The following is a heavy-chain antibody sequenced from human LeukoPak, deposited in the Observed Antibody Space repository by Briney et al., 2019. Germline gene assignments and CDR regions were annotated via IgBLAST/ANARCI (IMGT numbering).Heavy chain of an antibody. CDR3: ARDWVGNWFDP. D-gene: IGHD3-16*01. Sequence: ASVKVSCKASGYTFTGYYMHWVRQAPGQGLEWMGWISAYNGNTNYAQKLQGRVTMTTDTSTSTAYMELRSLRSDDTAVYYCARDWVGNWFDPWGQGTLVTVSS. J-gene: IGHJ5*02. CDR1: GYTFTGYY. CDR2: ISAYNGNT. V-gene: IGHV1-18*04.